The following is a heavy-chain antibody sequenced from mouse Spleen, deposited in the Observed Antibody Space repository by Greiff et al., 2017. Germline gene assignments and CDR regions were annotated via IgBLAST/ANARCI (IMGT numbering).Heavy chain of an antibody. CDR1: GYSITSGYY. J-gene: IGHJ2*01. D-gene: IGHD1-1*02. V-gene: IGHV3-6*01. CDR2: ISYDGSN. CDR3: ARAGWFYFDY. Sequence: EVKLMESGPGLVKPSQSLSLTCSVPGYSITSGYYWNWIRQFPGNKLEWMGYISYDGSNNYNPSLKNRISITRDTSKNQFFLKLNSVTTEDTATYYCARAGWFYFDYWGQGTTLTVSS.